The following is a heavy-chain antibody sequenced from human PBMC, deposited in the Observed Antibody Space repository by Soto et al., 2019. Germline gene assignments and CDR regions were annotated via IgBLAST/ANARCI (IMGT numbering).Heavy chain of an antibody. D-gene: IGHD2-15*01. J-gene: IGHJ4*02. V-gene: IGHV3-74*01. CDR2: INSDGSST. Sequence: EVQLVESGGGLVQPGGSLRLSCAASGFTFSSYWMHWVRQAPGKGLVWVSRINSDGSSTSYADSVKGRFSISRDNAKNTLYLQINSLRAEDPAVYYCVRTSLVVAAATREDYWGQGTLVTVS. CDR3: VRTSLVVAAATREDY. CDR1: GFTFSSYW.